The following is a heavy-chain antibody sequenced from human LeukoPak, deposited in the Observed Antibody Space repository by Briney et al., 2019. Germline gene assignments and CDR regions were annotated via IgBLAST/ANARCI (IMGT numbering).Heavy chain of an antibody. CDR2: IIPIFGTA. V-gene: IGHV1-69*13. D-gene: IGHD2-15*01. J-gene: IGHJ3*02. CDR3: ARDVVVVAAPSGAFDI. CDR1: GGTFSSYA. Sequence: ASVTVSCKASGGTFSSYAISWVRQAPGQGLEWMGGIIPIFGTANYAQKFQRRVTITADESTSTAYMELSSLRSEDTAVYYCARDVVVVAAPSGAFDIWGQGTMVTVSS.